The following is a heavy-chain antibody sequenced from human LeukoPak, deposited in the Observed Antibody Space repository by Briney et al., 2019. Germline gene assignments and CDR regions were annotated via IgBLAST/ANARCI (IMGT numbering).Heavy chain of an antibody. CDR1: GFTFSNYA. V-gene: IGHV3-21*01. D-gene: IGHD3-22*01. CDR3: ARATLRDSSGYYVYY. J-gene: IGHJ4*02. CDR2: ISSSSSYI. Sequence: GGSLRLSCAASGFTFSNYAMSWVRQAPGKGLEWVSSISSSSSYIYYADSVKGRFTISRDNAKNSLYLQMNSLRAEDTAVYYCARATLRDSSGYYVYYWGQGTPVTVSS.